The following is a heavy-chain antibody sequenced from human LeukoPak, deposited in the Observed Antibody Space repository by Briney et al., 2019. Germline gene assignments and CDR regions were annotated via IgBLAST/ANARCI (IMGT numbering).Heavy chain of an antibody. D-gene: IGHD5-12*01. CDR3: VSSYGGYVLDY. CDR2: VYHSGSI. V-gene: IGHV4-61*10. J-gene: IGHJ4*02. Sequence: SETLSLTCTVSGGPINSNSYSWTWIRQPAGKGLEWIGRVYHSGSINYNPSLKSRVTISVDTSKNQFSLNLSSVTAADTAVYYCVSSYGGYVLDYWGQGTLVIVSS. CDR1: GGPINSNSYS.